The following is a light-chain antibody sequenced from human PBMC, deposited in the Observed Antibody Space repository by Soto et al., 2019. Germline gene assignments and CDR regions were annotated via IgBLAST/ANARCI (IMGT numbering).Light chain of an antibody. V-gene: IGKV1-17*03. CDR2: SSS. Sequence: DIQMTQSPSAMSASVGDRVTITCRASQGIGNHLAWFQQKPGKVPKRLIYSSSSLPGGVPSRFSGSGSGTEFTLTISSLQPEDSATYYCLQHSSAPYTFGPGTKLEIK. CDR3: LQHSSAPYT. J-gene: IGKJ2*01. CDR1: QGIGNH.